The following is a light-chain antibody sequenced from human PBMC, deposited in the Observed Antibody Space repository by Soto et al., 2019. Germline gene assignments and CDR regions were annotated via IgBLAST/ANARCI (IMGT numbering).Light chain of an antibody. CDR1: QSVSSY. V-gene: IGKV3-11*01. CDR3: ERPTIWPLR. CDR2: DAS. Sequence: SLAALSLSPEGRATLSCRASQSVSSYLAWYQQKRGQAPRLLIYDASNRATGMPARFSGSGSGTDFTLTISILEPEDFAVYYCERPTIWPLRFAPGTRL. J-gene: IGKJ3*01.